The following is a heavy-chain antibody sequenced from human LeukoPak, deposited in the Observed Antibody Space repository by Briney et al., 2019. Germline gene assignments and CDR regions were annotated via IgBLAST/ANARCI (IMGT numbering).Heavy chain of an antibody. CDR2: ISYDGSNK. CDR3: ARDSSGFDP. V-gene: IGHV3-30*01. Sequence: GGSLRLSCAASGYTFSSYAMHWVRQAPGKGLEWVAVISYDGSNKYYADSVKGRFTISRDNSKNTLYLQMNSLRAEDTAVYYCARDSSGFDPWGQGTLVTVSS. CDR1: GYTFSSYA. J-gene: IGHJ5*02.